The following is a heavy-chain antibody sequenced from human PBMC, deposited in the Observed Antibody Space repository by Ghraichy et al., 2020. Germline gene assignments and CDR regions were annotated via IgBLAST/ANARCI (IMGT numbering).Heavy chain of an antibody. J-gene: IGHJ4*02. V-gene: IGHV3-23*01. Sequence: GESLNISCAASGFTFSSYAMSWVRQAPGKGLEWVSAISGSGGSTYYADSVKGRFTISRDNSKNTLYLQMNSLGAEDTAVYYCAKGEGDILTGYSYFDYWGQGTLVTVSS. CDR1: GFTFSSYA. D-gene: IGHD3-9*01. CDR2: ISGSGGST. CDR3: AKGEGDILTGYSYFDY.